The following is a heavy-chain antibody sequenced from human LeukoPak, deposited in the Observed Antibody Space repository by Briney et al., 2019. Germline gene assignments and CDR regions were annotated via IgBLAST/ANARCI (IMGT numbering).Heavy chain of an antibody. D-gene: IGHD3-22*01. CDR1: GFTFSSYW. CDR3: ARDSYYDSSEG. Sequence: GGSLRLSCAASGFTFSSYWMSWVRQAPGKGLEWVANIKQDGSEKYYVDSVKGGFTISRDNAKNSLYLQMNSLRAEDTAVYYCARDSYYDSSEGWGQGTLVTVSS. J-gene: IGHJ4*02. V-gene: IGHV3-7*01. CDR2: IKQDGSEK.